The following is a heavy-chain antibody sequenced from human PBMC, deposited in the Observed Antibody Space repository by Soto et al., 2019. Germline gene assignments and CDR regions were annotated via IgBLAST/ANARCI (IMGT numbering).Heavy chain of an antibody. CDR1: GYSLTSYW. V-gene: IGHV5-10-1*01. J-gene: IGHJ5*02. CDR3: ARSPILSIAAPGVSSWFDP. D-gene: IGHD6-6*01. CDR2: IDPSDSYT. Sequence: LGESLKISCKGSGYSLTSYWISWVRQIPWKGLEWMGRIDPSDSYTNYSPSFQGHVTISADKSISTAYLQWSSLKASDTAMYYCARSPILSIAAPGVSSWFDPWGQGTLVTVSS.